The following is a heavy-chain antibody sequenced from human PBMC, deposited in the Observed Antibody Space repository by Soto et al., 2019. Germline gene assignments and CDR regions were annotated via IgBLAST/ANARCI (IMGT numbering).Heavy chain of an antibody. Sequence: EVHLEESGGDLVQPGGSLRLSCSASGFICGFYWMTWVRQAPGKGLEWVANIERPGNDKYYVDSVTGRFTISRDNAQISLLLQMNNLRAEYTAVYFCARIRATDYEIDYWGQGTLVTVSS. CDR3: ARIRATDYEIDY. D-gene: IGHD3-22*01. CDR2: IERPGNDK. V-gene: IGHV3-7*03. J-gene: IGHJ4*02. CDR1: GFICGFYW.